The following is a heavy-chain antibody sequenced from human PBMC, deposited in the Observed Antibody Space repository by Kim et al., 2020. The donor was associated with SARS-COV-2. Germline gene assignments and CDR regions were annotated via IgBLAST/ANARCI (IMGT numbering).Heavy chain of an antibody. CDR3: ARAGWFGDLYDAFDI. Sequence: GGSLRLSCAASGFTFSSYGMHWVRQAPGKGLEWVAVIWYDGSNKYYADSVKGRFTISRDNSKNTLYLQMNSLRAEDTAVYYCARAGWFGDLYDAFDIWGQGTMVTVSS. CDR2: IWYDGSNK. J-gene: IGHJ3*02. V-gene: IGHV3-33*01. CDR1: GFTFSSYG. D-gene: IGHD3-10*01.